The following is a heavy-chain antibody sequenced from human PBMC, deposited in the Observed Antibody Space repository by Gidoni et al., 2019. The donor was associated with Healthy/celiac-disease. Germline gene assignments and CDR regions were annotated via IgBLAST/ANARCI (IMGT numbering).Heavy chain of an antibody. CDR3: ARDRAKGGCSSTSCYPDYYYYGMDV. D-gene: IGHD2-2*01. Sequence: QVQLVQSGAEVKKPGSSVKVSCKASGGTFSSYAISWVRQAPGQGLEWMGGIIPIFGTANYAQKFKGRVTITADESTSTAYMELSSLRSEDTAVYYCARDRAKGGCSSTSCYPDYYYYGMDVWGQGTTVTVSS. CDR1: GGTFSSYA. J-gene: IGHJ6*02. V-gene: IGHV1-69*01. CDR2: IIPIFGTA.